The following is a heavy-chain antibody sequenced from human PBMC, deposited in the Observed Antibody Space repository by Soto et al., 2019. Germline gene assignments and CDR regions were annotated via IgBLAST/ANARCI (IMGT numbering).Heavy chain of an antibody. V-gene: IGHV3-33*01. CDR1: GFTFSSYG. J-gene: IGHJ4*02. CDR2: IWYDGSNK. CDR3: AREEQWLPHHYFDY. D-gene: IGHD6-19*01. Sequence: GGSLRLSCAASGFTFSSYGMHWVRQAPGKGLEWVAVIWYDGSNKYYADSVKGRFTISRDNSKNTLYLQMNSLRAEDTAVYYCAREEQWLPHHYFDYWAQGTLVTVSS.